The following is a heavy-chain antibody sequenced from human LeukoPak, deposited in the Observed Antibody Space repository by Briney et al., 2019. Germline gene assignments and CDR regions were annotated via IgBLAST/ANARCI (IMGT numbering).Heavy chain of an antibody. Sequence: PGGSLRLSCAASGFPFSVYSMNWVRQAPGKGLDWVSSTSGSSNYEYYADSVKGWFIICRENAKNSLYLHMNSLRAEDTAVYYCAKAYYDPSGYSYYFDYWGQGTLVTVSS. J-gene: IGHJ4*02. V-gene: IGHV3-21*01. CDR2: TSGSSNYE. CDR3: AKAYYDPSGYSYYFDY. D-gene: IGHD3-22*01. CDR1: GFPFSVYS.